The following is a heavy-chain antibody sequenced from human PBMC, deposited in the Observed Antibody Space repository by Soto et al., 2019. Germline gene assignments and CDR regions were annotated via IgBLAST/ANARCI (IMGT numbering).Heavy chain of an antibody. J-gene: IGHJ4*02. V-gene: IGHV4-34*01. CDR1: GGSLSGYY. CDR3: ARGQEGVVATH. CDR2: VKDGGHT. Sequence: QVQLQQWGAGLLKPSETLSLNCAVTGGSLSGYYWSWIRQPPGKGLEWIGEVKDGGHTNYSPSLSGRVSISSDMSNNHFSLRLNSETAADTGVYYCARGQEGVVATHWDQGSLVIVSS. D-gene: IGHD5-12*01.